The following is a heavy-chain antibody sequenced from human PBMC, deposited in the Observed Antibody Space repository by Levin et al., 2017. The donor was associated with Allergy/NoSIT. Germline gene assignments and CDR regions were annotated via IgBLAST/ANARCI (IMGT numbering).Heavy chain of an antibody. CDR2: TYYRSKWYN. CDR1: GDSVSSNSAA. CDR3: ARDIPNYDYVWGSYRPSDAFDI. J-gene: IGHJ3*02. Sequence: SQTLSLTCAISGDSVSSNSAAWNWIRQSPSRGLEWLGRTYYRSKWYNDYAVSVKSRITINPDTSKNQFSLQLNSVTPEDTAVYYCARDIPNYDYVWGSYRPSDAFDIWGQGTMVTVSS. D-gene: IGHD3-16*02. V-gene: IGHV6-1*01.